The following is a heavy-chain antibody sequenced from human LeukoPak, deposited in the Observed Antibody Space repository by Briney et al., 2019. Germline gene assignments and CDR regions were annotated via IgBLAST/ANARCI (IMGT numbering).Heavy chain of an antibody. CDR3: SEAWFGDSIVNP. D-gene: IGHD3-10*01. CDR2: FSASNGNT. V-gene: IGHV1-18*01. CDR1: GYTFTSYG. J-gene: IGHJ5*02. Sequence: GASVTVSCTASGYTFTSYGISWVRQAPGQGLEWLGWFSASNGNTNYTQKLQGRVTITADESLSTAYMALSSLRSEATAGYYCSEAWFGDSIVNPWGQGTLSPSPQ.